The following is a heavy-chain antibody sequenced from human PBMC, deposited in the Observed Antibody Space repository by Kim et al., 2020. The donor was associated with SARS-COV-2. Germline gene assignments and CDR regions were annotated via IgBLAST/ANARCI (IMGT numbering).Heavy chain of an antibody. CDR3: ARGGSYDAS. CDR1: GFTYSNFR. V-gene: IGHV3-7*03. CDR2: IKEDGSEQ. Sequence: GGSLRLSCVASGFTYSNFRMTWVRQAAGKGLEWVANIKEDGSEQHYDDSVKGRFTISRDSADNSLFLQMNSLRAEDTAVYYCARGGSYDASWGQGTLVTVSS. J-gene: IGHJ5*02. D-gene: IGHD3-3*01.